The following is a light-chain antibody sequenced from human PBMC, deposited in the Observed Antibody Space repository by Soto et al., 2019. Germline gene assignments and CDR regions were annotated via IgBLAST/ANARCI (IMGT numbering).Light chain of an antibody. V-gene: IGKV3-15*01. Sequence: EIVMTQSPATLSVSPGERATLSCRASQSISHKLAWYQHKLVQAPTSVMYDTATSVAGIPARFTGSGSGTDFTLTNSSLQSEDFAAYYCQQYNIWRSISFGQGTRLETK. CDR1: QSISHK. CDR3: QQYNIWRSIS. CDR2: DTA. J-gene: IGKJ5*01.